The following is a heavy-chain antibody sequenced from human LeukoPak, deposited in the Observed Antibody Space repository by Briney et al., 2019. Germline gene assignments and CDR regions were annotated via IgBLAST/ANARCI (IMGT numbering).Heavy chain of an antibody. Sequence: SETLSLTCTVSGGSISSGDYYWSWIRQPPGKGLEWIGYIYYSGSTYYNPSLKSRVTISVDTSKNQFSLKLSSVTAADTAVYYCARGPMGYDFWSGRYYFDYWGQGTLVTVSS. V-gene: IGHV4-30-4*01. CDR3: ARGPMGYDFWSGRYYFDY. J-gene: IGHJ4*02. CDR1: GGSISSGDYY. CDR2: IYYSGST. D-gene: IGHD3-3*01.